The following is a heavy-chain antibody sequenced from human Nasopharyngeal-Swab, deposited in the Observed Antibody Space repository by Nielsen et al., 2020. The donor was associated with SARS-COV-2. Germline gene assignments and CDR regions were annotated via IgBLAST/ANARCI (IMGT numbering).Heavy chain of an antibody. CDR2: LYWDDDN. D-gene: IGHD6-19*01. CDR3: VHSSGWRLDY. Sequence: PGKALEWLALLYWDDDNRYSPSLKSRITITKDTSKNQVVLTMTNMDPVDTDTYYCVHSSGWRLDYWGQGTPVTVSS. J-gene: IGHJ4*02. V-gene: IGHV2-5*02.